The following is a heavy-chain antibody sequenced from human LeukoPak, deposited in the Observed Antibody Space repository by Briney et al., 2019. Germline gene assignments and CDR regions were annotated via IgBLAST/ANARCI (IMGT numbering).Heavy chain of an antibody. CDR2: IYSNGNT. V-gene: IGHV4-39*07. Sequence: PSETLSLTCSVSGGSISSSGHYWGWIRQSPEKGLDWIGSIYSNGNTYYNPSVKSRVTISVDTSKNQFSLKLTSVTAAETGVYYCARSATVATGYFDYWGQGALVTVSS. CDR3: ARSATVATGYFDY. CDR1: GGSISSSGHY. J-gene: IGHJ4*02. D-gene: IGHD5-12*01.